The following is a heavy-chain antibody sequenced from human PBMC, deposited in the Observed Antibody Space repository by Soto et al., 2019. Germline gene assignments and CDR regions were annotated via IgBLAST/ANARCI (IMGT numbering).Heavy chain of an antibody. D-gene: IGHD1-26*01. Sequence: PGGSLRLSCAASGFTVSSYHMSWACQAPGKGQELVSIIYTDDSADFGHFLKSRFTISSDNSKNTLYLQMNSLRGEDTAVYYCAKAISTSSGSYTYYFDYWGQGTLVTVSS. CDR1: GFTVSSYH. V-gene: IGHV3-66*01. J-gene: IGHJ4*02. CDR3: AKAISTSSGSYTYYFDY. CDR2: IYTDDSA.